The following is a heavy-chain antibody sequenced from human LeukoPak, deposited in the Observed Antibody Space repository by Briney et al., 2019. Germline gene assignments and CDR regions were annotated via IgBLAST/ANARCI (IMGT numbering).Heavy chain of an antibody. CDR2: IGIRDDT. CDR3: IRGGIRVSGIDAFDI. V-gene: IGHV3-13*01. D-gene: IGHD5/OR15-5a*01. CDR1: GFTFRDYD. J-gene: IGHJ3*02. Sequence: GGSLRLSCAASGFTFRDYDMHWVRQVPGRGLEWVSAIGIRDDTHYPDSVKGRFTISRENAKNSLYLQMNTLRDGDTAMYYCIRGGIRVSGIDAFDIWGQGTMVTVSS.